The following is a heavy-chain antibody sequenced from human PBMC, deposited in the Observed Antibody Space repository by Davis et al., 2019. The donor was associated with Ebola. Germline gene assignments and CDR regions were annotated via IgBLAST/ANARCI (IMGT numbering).Heavy chain of an antibody. CDR3: ARTYCSSTSCYRAYYYYGMDV. V-gene: IGHV1-69*13. D-gene: IGHD2-2*01. CDR2: IIPIFGTA. CDR1: GGTFSSYA. Sequence: AASVKVSCKASGGTFSSYAISWVRQAPGQGLEWMGGIIPIFGTANYAQKFQGRVTITADESTSTAYMELSSLRSEDTAVYYCARTYCSSTSCYRAYYYYGMDVWGQGTTVTVSS. J-gene: IGHJ6*02.